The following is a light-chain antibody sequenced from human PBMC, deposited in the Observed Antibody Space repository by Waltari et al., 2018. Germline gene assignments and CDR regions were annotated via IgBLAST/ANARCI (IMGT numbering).Light chain of an antibody. V-gene: IGLV2-11*01. CDR2: DVT. Sequence: QSALTQPRSVSGSPGQSVAISCPGTSSAVGAYNSFSWYQQHPGKAPKLMIFDVTKRPSGVPDRFSGSKSAYTASLTISRLQVDDEADYYCCSYAGDFTMLFGGGTKLTVL. J-gene: IGLJ2*01. CDR1: SSAVGAYNS. CDR3: CSYAGDFTML.